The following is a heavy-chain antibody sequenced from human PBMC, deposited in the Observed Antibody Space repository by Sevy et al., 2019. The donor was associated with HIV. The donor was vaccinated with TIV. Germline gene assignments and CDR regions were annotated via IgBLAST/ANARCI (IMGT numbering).Heavy chain of an antibody. J-gene: IGHJ3*02. V-gene: IGHV3-48*02. CDR3: AREGSSSWSPEGHDALDI. Sequence: GGSLRLSCAASGFTFSSYSMNWVRQAPGKGLEWVSYISSSSSTICYADSVKGRFTISRDNAKNSLYLQMNSLRDEDTAVYHCAREGSSSWSPEGHDALDIWGQGTMVTVSS. D-gene: IGHD6-13*01. CDR1: GFTFSSYS. CDR2: ISSSSSTI.